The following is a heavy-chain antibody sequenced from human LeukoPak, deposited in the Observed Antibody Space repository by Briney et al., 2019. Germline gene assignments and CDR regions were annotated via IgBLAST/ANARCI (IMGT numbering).Heavy chain of an antibody. J-gene: IGHJ4*02. CDR1: GFTFSSYA. CDR3: AKVHSDSTRDYDFWSGYRLFDY. Sequence: GGSLRLSCAASGFTFSSYAMSWVRQAPGKGLEWVSAISGSGGSTYYADSVKGRFTISRDNSKNTLYLQMNSLRAEDTAVYYCAKVHSDSTRDYDFWSGYRLFDYWGQGTLVTVSS. V-gene: IGHV3-23*01. CDR2: ISGSGGST. D-gene: IGHD3-3*01.